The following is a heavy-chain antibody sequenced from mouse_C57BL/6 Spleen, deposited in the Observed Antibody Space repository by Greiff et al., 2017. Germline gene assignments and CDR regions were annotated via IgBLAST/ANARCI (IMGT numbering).Heavy chain of an antibody. CDR2: IDPSDSYT. J-gene: IGHJ3*01. CDR1: GYTFTSYW. D-gene: IGHD1-1*01. V-gene: IGHV1-69*01. CDR3: ARGDGSSWFAY. Sequence: VQLQQPGAELVMPGASVKLSCKASGYTFTSYWMHWVKQRPGQGLEWIGEIDPSDSYTNYNQKFKGKSTLTVDKSSSTAYMQLSSLTSEDSAVYYWARGDGSSWFAYWGQGTLVTVSA.